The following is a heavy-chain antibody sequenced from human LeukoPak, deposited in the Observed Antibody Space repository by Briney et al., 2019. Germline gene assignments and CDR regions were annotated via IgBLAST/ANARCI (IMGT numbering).Heavy chain of an antibody. CDR2: INPNSGGT. D-gene: IGHD1-26*01. Sequence: AASVKVSCKASGYTFTGYYMHWVRQAPGQGLEWMGWINPNSGGTNYAQKFQGRVTMTRDTSISTAYMELSRLRSDDTAVYYCARDRGMILRRYYYYYYGMDVWGQGTTVTVSS. V-gene: IGHV1-2*02. J-gene: IGHJ6*02. CDR3: ARDRGMILRRYYYYYYGMDV. CDR1: GYTFTGYY.